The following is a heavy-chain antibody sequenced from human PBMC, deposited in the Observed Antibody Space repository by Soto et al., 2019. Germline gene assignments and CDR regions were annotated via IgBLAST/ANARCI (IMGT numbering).Heavy chain of an antibody. CDR3: ARDPLTMVRGVIITSATDYYYYGMDV. Sequence: SVKVSCKASGGTFSSYAISWVRQAPGQGLEWMGGIIPIFGTANYAQKFQGRVTITADKSTSTAYMELSSLRSEDTAVYYCARDPLTMVRGVIITSATDYYYYGMDVWG. V-gene: IGHV1-69*06. CDR1: GGTFSSYA. J-gene: IGHJ6*02. D-gene: IGHD3-10*01. CDR2: IIPIFGTA.